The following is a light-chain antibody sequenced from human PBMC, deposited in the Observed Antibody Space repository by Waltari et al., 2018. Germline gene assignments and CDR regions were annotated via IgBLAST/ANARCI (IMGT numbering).Light chain of an antibody. J-gene: IGLJ2*01. V-gene: IGLV3-1*01. CDR3: QAWDSSSTVV. CDR2: QDN. CDR1: NLGNRY. Sequence: SYELTQPPSVSVSPGQPASITCSGDNLGNRYVSWYKQAPGQSPILVLYQDNKRPSGIPERFSGSNSGNTATLTISVTQAVDEADYSCQAWDSSSTVVFGGGTKLTVL.